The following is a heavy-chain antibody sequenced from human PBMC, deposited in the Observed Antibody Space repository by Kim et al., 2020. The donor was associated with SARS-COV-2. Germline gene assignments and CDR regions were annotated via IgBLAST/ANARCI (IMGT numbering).Heavy chain of an antibody. Sequence: GGSLRLSCAASGFTFSSYWMSWVRQAPGKGLEWVANIKQDGSEKYYVDSVKGRFTISRDNAKNSLYLQMNSLRAEDTAVYYCARGITMVRGVITPNYGMDVWGQGTTVTVSS. J-gene: IGHJ6*02. D-gene: IGHD3-10*01. CDR3: ARGITMVRGVITPNYGMDV. CDR1: GFTFSSYW. V-gene: IGHV3-7*01. CDR2: IKQDGSEK.